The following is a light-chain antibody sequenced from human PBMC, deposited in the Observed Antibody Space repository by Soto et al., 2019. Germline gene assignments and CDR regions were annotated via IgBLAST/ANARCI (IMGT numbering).Light chain of an antibody. J-gene: IGKJ4*01. V-gene: IGKV3-11*01. CDR1: QTIGTY. CDR3: QQCSNWPLT. CDR2: DAF. Sequence: EIVLTQSPATLSLSPGERATLSCRASQTIGTYLAWYQQKPGQAPRLLIYDAFYRATGIPARFSGSASGTDFTLTIYSLEPEDFAFYYCQQCSNWPLTFGGGTKVENK.